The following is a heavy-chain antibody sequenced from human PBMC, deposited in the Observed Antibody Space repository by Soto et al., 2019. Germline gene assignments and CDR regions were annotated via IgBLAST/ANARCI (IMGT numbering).Heavy chain of an antibody. CDR3: ARAGWYRFDY. Sequence: DVQLVESGGGLAQPEGSLRLSCVGSGFTFSSYWMHWVRQAPGKGLVWVSRINADGSTTNYADSVKGRFTVSRDNAKNTVYLQMNSLRDEDTAVYFCARAGWYRFDYGGQGTLLTVSP. V-gene: IGHV3-74*01. CDR1: GFTFSSYW. D-gene: IGHD2-15*01. J-gene: IGHJ4*02. CDR2: INADGSTT.